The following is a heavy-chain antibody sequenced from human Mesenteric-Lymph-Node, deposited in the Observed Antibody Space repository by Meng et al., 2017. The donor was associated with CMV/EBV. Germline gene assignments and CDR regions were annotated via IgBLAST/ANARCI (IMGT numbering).Heavy chain of an antibody. D-gene: IGHD1-7*01. CDR3: ARDRRRGELHF. CDR2: IIPMFGST. Sequence: CKTSGGTFSSYGVYWVRQAPGQGLEWMGGIIPMFGSTNYAQKFQDRVTITTDESSSTAYLEVRSLRSEDTAVYYCARDRRRGELHFWGQGTLVTVSS. J-gene: IGHJ4*02. V-gene: IGHV1-69*05. CDR1: GGTFSSYG.